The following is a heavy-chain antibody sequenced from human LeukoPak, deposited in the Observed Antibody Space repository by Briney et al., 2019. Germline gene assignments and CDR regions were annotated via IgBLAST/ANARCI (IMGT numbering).Heavy chain of an antibody. V-gene: IGHV4-4*07. D-gene: IGHD2-21*02. J-gene: IGHJ4*02. Sequence: SETLSLTCTASGGSISSYYWSWIRQPAGNGLEWIGRIYTSGTTNYNPSLKSRVTMSVDTSKNQFSLRLSSVTAADTAVYYCARVQGVTETLYYFDYWGQGTLVTVSS. CDR2: IYTSGTT. CDR1: GGSISSYY. CDR3: ARVQGVTETLYYFDY.